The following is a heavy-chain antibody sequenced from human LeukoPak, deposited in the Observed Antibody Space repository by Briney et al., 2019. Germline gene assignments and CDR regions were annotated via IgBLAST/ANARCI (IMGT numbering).Heavy chain of an antibody. D-gene: IGHD1-26*01. CDR1: GFTFSSYS. Sequence: PGGSLRLSCAASGFTFSSYSMNWVRQAPGKGLEWVSYISSRSSTIYYADSVKGRLTISRDNAKNSLYLQMNSLRAEDTAVYYCARDQGESYPDWQDAFDIWGQGTMVTVSS. J-gene: IGHJ3*02. V-gene: IGHV3-48*01. CDR2: ISSRSSTI. CDR3: ARDQGESYPDWQDAFDI.